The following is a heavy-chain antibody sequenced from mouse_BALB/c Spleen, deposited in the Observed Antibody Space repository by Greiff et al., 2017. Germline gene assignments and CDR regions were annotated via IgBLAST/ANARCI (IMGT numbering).Heavy chain of an antibody. CDR1: GFTFSDYY. CDR3: ARYDTTVVPYFDY. Sequence: EVMLVESGGGLVKPGGSLKLSCAASGFTFSDYYMYWVRQTPEKRLEWVATISDGGSYTYYPDSVKGRFTISRDNAKNNLYLQMSSLKSEDTAMYYCARYDTTVVPYFDYWGQGTTLTVSS. CDR2: ISDGGSYT. J-gene: IGHJ2*01. V-gene: IGHV5-4*02. D-gene: IGHD1-1*01.